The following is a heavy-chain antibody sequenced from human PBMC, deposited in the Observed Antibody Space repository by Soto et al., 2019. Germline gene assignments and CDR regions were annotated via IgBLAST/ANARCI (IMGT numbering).Heavy chain of an antibody. V-gene: IGHV1-24*01. CDR1: GYTLTELS. CDR3: ARDLGFDILTGYSYYYYYAMDV. CDR2: FDPEDGET. D-gene: IGHD3-9*01. Sequence: EASVKVSCKVSGYTLTELSMHWVRQAPGKGLEWMGGFDPEDGETIYAQKFQGRVTLTGDASADTAYMELSSLRSEDTAVYFCARDLGFDILTGYSYYYYYAMDVWGQGTTVTVSS. J-gene: IGHJ6*02.